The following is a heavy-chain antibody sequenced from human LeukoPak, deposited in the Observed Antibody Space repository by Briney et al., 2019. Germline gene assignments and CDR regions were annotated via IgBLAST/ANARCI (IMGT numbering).Heavy chain of an antibody. J-gene: IGHJ3*02. V-gene: IGHV3-48*01. D-gene: IGHD3-10*01. CDR1: GFTFSSYN. CDR2: ISSSSSAI. CDR3: ARGELWFGDQNASDI. Sequence: GGSLRLSCAASGFTFSSYNMNWVRQAPGKGLEWVSYISSSSSAIYYADSVKGRFTISRDNANNSLYLQMNSLRAEDTAVYYCARGELWFGDQNASDIWGQGTMVTVSS.